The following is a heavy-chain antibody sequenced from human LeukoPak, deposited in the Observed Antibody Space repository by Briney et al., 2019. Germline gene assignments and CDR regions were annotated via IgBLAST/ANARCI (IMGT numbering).Heavy chain of an antibody. V-gene: IGHV3-23*01. D-gene: IGHD2-2*01. CDR1: GFTFSSYA. Sequence: GGSLRLSCAASGFTFSSYAMSWVRQAPGKGLEWVSAISGSGGSTYYADSVKGRFTISRDNSKNTLYLQMNSLRAEDTAVYYCARPERGYCSSTSCYALGYFQHWGQGTLVTVSS. CDR2: ISGSGGST. CDR3: ARPERGYCSSTSCYALGYFQH. J-gene: IGHJ1*01.